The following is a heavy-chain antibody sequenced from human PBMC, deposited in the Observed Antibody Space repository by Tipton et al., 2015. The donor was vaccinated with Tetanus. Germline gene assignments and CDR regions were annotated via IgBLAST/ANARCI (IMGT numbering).Heavy chain of an antibody. CDR3: ARELDCSGGGCYSYGLDV. Sequence: SLRLSCTASGFTFSSYGMHWVRQAPGKGLEWVAVIWYDGSNKYYADSVKGRFTISRDNSKNTVYLQMNSLRAEDTAVYYCARELDCSGGGCYSYGLDVWGQGTTVTVSS. CDR1: GFTFSSYG. CDR2: IWYDGSNK. V-gene: IGHV3-33*01. J-gene: IGHJ6*02. D-gene: IGHD2-15*01.